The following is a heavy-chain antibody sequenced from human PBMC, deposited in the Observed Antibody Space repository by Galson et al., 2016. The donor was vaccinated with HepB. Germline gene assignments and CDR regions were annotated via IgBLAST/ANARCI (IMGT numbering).Heavy chain of an antibody. J-gene: IGHJ6*03. V-gene: IGHV3-30-3*01. Sequence: SLRLSCAASGFTFSDWYFTWVRQAPGKGLDWVSVISKTGDKTFYGDSVKGRFTISRDNSKSTVDLQIHSLRSEDAAVYFCARDFKLEAPDYMDVWGKGTTVTVS. CDR3: ARDFKLEAPDYMDV. D-gene: IGHD1-1*01. CDR2: ISKTGDKT. CDR1: GFTFSDWY.